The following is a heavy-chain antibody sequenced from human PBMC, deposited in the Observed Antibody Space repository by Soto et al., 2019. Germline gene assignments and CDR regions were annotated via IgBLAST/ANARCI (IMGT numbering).Heavy chain of an antibody. V-gene: IGHV4-59*01. J-gene: IGHJ6*02. Sequence: SETLSLTCTVSGGSISSYYRSWIRQPPGKGLEWIGYIYYSGSTNYNPSLKSRVTISVDTSKNQFSLKLSSVTAADTAVYYCARESKHYYYGMDVWGQGTTVTVSS. CDR1: GGSISSYY. CDR2: IYYSGST. CDR3: ARESKHYYYGMDV.